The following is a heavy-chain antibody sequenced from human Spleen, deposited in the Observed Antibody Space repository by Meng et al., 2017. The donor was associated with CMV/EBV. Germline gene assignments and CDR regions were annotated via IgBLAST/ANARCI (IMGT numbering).Heavy chain of an antibody. CDR3: ASGIVGATSGYFDY. D-gene: IGHD1-26*01. V-gene: IGHV1-2*02. CDR1: GYTFTGYY. Sequence: ASVKVSCKASGYTFTGYYMHWVRQAPGQGLEWMGWINPNSGGTNYAQKFQGRVTMTRDTSISTAYMELRSLRSDDTAVYYCASGIVGATSGYFDYWGQGTLVTVSS. J-gene: IGHJ4*02. CDR2: INPNSGGT.